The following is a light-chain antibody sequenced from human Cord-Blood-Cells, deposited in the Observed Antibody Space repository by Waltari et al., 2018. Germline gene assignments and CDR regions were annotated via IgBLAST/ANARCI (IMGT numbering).Light chain of an antibody. CDR2: GAS. CDR3: QQYNNWPRS. CDR1: QSVSSN. V-gene: IGKV3-15*01. J-gene: IGKJ3*01. Sequence: EIVMTQSPATLSVSPGERATLSCRASQSVSSNSAWYQQKPGQAPRLLIYGASTRATGIPARFSGSGSGTEFTLTISSLQSEDFVVYYCQQYNNWPRSFGPGTKVDIK.